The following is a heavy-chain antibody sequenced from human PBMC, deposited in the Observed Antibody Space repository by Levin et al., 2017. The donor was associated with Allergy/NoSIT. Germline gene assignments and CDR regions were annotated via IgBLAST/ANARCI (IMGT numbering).Heavy chain of an antibody. CDR3: ANVISEWELVRFDY. D-gene: IGHD1-26*01. CDR1: GFTFSSYA. Sequence: GGSLRLSCAASGFTFSSYAMSWVRQAPGKGLEWVSTISGSGGSTYYADSVKGRFTISRDNSKNTLYLQMNSLRAEDTAVYYCANVISEWELVRFDYWGQGTLVTVSS. CDR2: ISGSGGST. V-gene: IGHV3-23*01. J-gene: IGHJ4*02.